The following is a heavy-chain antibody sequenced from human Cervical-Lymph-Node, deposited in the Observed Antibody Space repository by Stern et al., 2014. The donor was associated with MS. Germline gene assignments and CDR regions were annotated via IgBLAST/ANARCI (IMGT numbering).Heavy chain of an antibody. CDR1: GFTFDDYA. CDR3: AKDNRAAAGPFANYFGMDV. Sequence: EVQLVESGGGLVQPGRSLRLSCVVSGFTFDDYAMHWVRQDPGKGLEWVSGICWHYYNIGYADSVKGRFTVSRDNAKKSLFLQMNSLRPEDTALYYCAKDNRAAAGPFANYFGMDVWGQGTTVTVSS. V-gene: IGHV3-9*01. CDR2: ICWHYYNI. J-gene: IGHJ6*02. D-gene: IGHD6-13*01.